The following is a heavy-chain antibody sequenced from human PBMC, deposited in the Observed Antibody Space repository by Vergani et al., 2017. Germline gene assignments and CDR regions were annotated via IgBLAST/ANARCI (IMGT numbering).Heavy chain of an antibody. Sequence: QVQLQESGPGLVKASQTLSLTCSVSGAYVGSGGYYWTWVRQRPGMGLDWIGYIYYSGTTYYNPSLESRLTISLDTSENHLSLKLTSVTDADTAVYYCARSYYDFWSGDDYYYYMDVWGKGTTVTVSS. J-gene: IGHJ6*03. CDR2: IYYSGTT. V-gene: IGHV4-31*03. D-gene: IGHD3-3*01. CDR3: ARSYYDFWSGDDYYYYMDV. CDR1: GAYVGSGGYY.